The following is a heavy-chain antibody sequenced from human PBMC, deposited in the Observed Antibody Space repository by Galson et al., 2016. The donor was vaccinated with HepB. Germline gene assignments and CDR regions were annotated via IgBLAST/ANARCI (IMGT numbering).Heavy chain of an antibody. J-gene: IGHJ3*01. CDR3: AKRGQQLVKDAFDV. Sequence: SLRLSCAASGFTFSNYAMNWVRQAPGKGLEWVSGISGSGGITYYADSVKGRFTISRHNSKNTLYLQMISLRAEDTAVYYCAKRGQQLVKDAFDVWGQGTLVTVSS. CDR2: ISGSGGIT. V-gene: IGHV3-23*01. CDR1: GFTFSNYA. D-gene: IGHD6-13*01.